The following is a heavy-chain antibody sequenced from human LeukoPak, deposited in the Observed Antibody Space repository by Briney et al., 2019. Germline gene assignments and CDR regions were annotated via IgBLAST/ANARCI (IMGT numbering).Heavy chain of an antibody. J-gene: IGHJ1*01. Sequence: SETLSLTCTVSGGSITSGIYFWSWIRQPAGKGLEWIGRTYTSGSTNYNPSLKSRVTISVYTSKNQFSLKLSSVTAADTAVYYCARLKYYYDSSGYRAEYFQHWGQGTLVTVSS. V-gene: IGHV4-61*02. CDR3: ARLKYYYDSSGYRAEYFQH. D-gene: IGHD3-22*01. CDR2: TYTSGST. CDR1: GGSITSGIYF.